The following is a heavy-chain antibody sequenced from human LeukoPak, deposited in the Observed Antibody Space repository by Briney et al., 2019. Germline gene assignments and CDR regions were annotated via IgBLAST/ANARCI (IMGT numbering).Heavy chain of an antibody. D-gene: IGHD4-23*01. CDR3: ARDNDYGGNGGPDAFDI. J-gene: IGHJ3*02. V-gene: IGHV4-4*07. Sequence: SETLSLTCTVSGNSFGDYYWSWIRQPAGKGLEWIGRIYTSGSTYYNPSLKSRVTISVDTSKNQFSLKLSSVTAADTAVYYCARDNDYGGNGGPDAFDIWGQGTMVTVSS. CDR1: GNSFGDYY. CDR2: IYTSGST.